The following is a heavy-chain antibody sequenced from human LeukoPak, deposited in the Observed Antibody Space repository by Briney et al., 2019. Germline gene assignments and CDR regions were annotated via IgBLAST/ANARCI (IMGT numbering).Heavy chain of an antibody. D-gene: IGHD2-8*01. Sequence: HAGGSLRLSCAASGFTFSSYAMSWVRQAPGKGLEWVSVISGGADTTYYADSVKGRFTVSRDNSKSTLYLQMNSLRAEDTAVYYCASRMVGTDAFYWGQGTLVTVSS. V-gene: IGHV3-23*01. J-gene: IGHJ4*02. CDR3: ASRMVGTDAFY. CDR1: GFTFSSYA. CDR2: ISGGADTT.